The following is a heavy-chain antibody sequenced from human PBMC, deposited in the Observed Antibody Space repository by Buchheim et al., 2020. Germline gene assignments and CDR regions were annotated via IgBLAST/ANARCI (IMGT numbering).Heavy chain of an antibody. V-gene: IGHV4-34*01. D-gene: IGHD3-22*01. CDR1: GGSFSGYY. CDR3: ARRGDLGVVITPIYFDY. J-gene: IGHJ4*02. Sequence: QVQLQQWGAGLLKPSETLSLTCAVYGGSFSGYYWSWIRQPPGKGLEWIGEINHSGSTNYNPSLKSRVTISVDTSKNQFSLKLSSVTAADTAVYYCARRGDLGVVITPIYFDYWGQGTL. CDR2: INHSGST.